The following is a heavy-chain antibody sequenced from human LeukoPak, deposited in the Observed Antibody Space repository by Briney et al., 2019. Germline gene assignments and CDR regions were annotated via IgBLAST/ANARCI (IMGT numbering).Heavy chain of an antibody. Sequence: ASVKVSCKASGYTFTGYYMHWVRQAPGQGLEWMGWINPNSGGTNYAQKFQGRVTMTRDTSISTAYMELSRLRSDDTAVYYCARGRGQRRVADMSTLGYYYYYMDVWGKGTTVTISS. J-gene: IGHJ6*03. CDR3: ARGRGQRRVADMSTLGYYYYYMDV. D-gene: IGHD6-19*01. CDR2: INPNSGGT. CDR1: GYTFTGYY. V-gene: IGHV1-2*02.